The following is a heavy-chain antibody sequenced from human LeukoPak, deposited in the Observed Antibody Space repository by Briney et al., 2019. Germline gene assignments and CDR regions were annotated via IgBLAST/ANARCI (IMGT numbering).Heavy chain of an antibody. CDR3: ARTKGVVPAATRYFDY. V-gene: IGHV3-20*04. CDR2: INWNGGST. Sequence: GGSLRLSCAASGFTFDDYGMSWVRQAPGKGLEWVSGINWNGGSTGYADPVKGRFTISRDNAKNSLYLQMNSLRAEDTAVYYCARTKGVVPAATRYFDYWGQGTLVTVSS. CDR1: GFTFDDYG. J-gene: IGHJ4*02. D-gene: IGHD2-2*01.